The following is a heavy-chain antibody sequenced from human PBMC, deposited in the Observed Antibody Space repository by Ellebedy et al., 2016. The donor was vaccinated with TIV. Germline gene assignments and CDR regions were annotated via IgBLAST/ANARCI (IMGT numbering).Heavy chain of an antibody. CDR3: ARDQTGADAFDL. CDR2: ITGNSNYK. V-gene: IGHV3-21*01. Sequence: GGSLRLXXAASGFTFSIFAMNWVRQAPGQGLEWVSSITGNSNYKYHADSVKGRFTISRDNAKNSLYLEMHSLRADDTAVYYCARDQTGADAFDLWGQGTLVHVSS. D-gene: IGHD7-27*01. CDR1: GFTFSIFA. J-gene: IGHJ3*01.